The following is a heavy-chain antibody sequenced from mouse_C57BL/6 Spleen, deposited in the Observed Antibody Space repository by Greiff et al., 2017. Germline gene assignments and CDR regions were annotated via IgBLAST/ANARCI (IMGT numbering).Heavy chain of an antibody. CDR1: GYTFTSYW. CDR3: ARYYYGSSWGFAY. D-gene: IGHD1-1*01. V-gene: IGHV1-55*01. Sequence: VQLQQSGAELVKPGASVKMSCKASGYTFTSYWITWVKQRPGQGLEWIGDIYPGSGSTNYNEKFKSKATLTVDTSSSTAYMQLSSLTSEDSAVYYCARYYYGSSWGFAYWGQGTLVTVSA. J-gene: IGHJ3*01. CDR2: IYPGSGST.